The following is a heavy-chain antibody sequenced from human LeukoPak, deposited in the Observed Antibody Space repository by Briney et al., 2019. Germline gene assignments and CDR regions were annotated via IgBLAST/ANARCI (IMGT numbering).Heavy chain of an antibody. J-gene: IGHJ4*02. Sequence: PGGSLRLSCAASGFDFSTYAINWVRQAPGKGLEWVSSISTMSNYIFYGDSVKGRFTISRDNAKNSVYLQMNSLRPEDTAVYYCASLEWGPDYWGQGTLVTVSS. CDR2: ISTMSNYI. V-gene: IGHV3-21*01. CDR3: ASLEWGPDY. D-gene: IGHD1-26*01. CDR1: GFDFSTYA.